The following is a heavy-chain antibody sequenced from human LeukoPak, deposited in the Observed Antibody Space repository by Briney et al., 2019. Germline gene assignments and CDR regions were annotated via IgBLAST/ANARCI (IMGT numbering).Heavy chain of an antibody. Sequence: PGRSLRLSCAASGFTFSSYAMHWVRQAPGKGLEWVAVISYDGSNKYYADSVKGRFTISRDNSKNTLYLQMNSLRAEDTAVYYCARDGYCCSTSCLGIYGMDVWGQGTTVTVSS. CDR2: ISYDGSNK. CDR1: GFTFSSYA. D-gene: IGHD2-2*03. V-gene: IGHV3-30-3*01. CDR3: ARDGYCCSTSCLGIYGMDV. J-gene: IGHJ6*02.